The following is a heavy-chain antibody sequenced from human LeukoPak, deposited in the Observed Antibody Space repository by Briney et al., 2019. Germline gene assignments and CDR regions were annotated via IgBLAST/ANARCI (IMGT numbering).Heavy chain of an antibody. CDR1: GFALTSYT. V-gene: IGHV3-7*01. CDR3: ARDIHMDV. Sequence: GGSLRLSCAASGFALTSYTMSWVRQAPGKGLEWVANIKQDGSEKYYVDSVKGRFTISRDNAKNSLYLQMNSLRAEDTAVYYCARDIHMDVWGKGTTVTVSS. J-gene: IGHJ6*03. CDR2: IKQDGSEK.